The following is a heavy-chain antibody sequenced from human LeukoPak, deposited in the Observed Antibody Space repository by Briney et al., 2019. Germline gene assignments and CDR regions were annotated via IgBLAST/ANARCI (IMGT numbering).Heavy chain of an antibody. CDR1: GFTFSTYA. V-gene: IGHV3-30*04. J-gene: IGHJ4*02. Sequence: GGSLRLSCAASGFTFSTYAMNWVRQAPGKGLEWVAVISDDGRHNYYADSVKGRFTISRDNAKNSLYLQMNSLRAEDTAVYCCARDYPAADGGMDWGQGTLVTVSS. CDR2: ISDDGRHN. D-gene: IGHD6-13*01. CDR3: ARDYPAADGGMD.